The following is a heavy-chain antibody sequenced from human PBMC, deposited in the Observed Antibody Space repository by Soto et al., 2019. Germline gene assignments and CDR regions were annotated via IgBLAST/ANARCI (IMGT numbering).Heavy chain of an antibody. Sequence: GASVKVSCKASGYSFTDYYMHWVRQAPGQGLEWMGWINPDSGGTNYAQKFRGRVAMTRDTSISTAYMELSRLSSDDTAVYYCAREMDYYRTWGQGALVTVSS. D-gene: IGHD1-26*01. J-gene: IGHJ5*02. V-gene: IGHV1-2*02. CDR2: INPDSGGT. CDR3: AREMDYYRT. CDR1: GYSFTDYY.